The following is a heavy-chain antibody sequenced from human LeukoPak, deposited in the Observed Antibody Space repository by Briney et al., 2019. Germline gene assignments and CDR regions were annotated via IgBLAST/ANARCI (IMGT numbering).Heavy chain of an antibody. Sequence: GGSLRLSCAASGFTFDDYAMHWVRQAPGKGLEWVSGISWNSGSIGYADSVKGRFTISRDNAKNSLYPQMNSLRAEDTALYYCAKDKNRDSSGYLDWGQGTLVTVSS. CDR1: GFTFDDYA. CDR2: ISWNSGSI. D-gene: IGHD3-22*01. CDR3: AKDKNRDSSGYLD. V-gene: IGHV3-9*01. J-gene: IGHJ4*02.